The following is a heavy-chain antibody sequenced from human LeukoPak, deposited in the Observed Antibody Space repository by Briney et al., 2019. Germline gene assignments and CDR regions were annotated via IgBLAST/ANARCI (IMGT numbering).Heavy chain of an antibody. CDR1: GYTFTSYG. J-gene: IGHJ4*02. CDR2: INPDNGNT. D-gene: IGHD2/OR15-2a*01. CDR3: ARANSMVISNFDY. Sequence: ASVKVSCKASGYTFTSYGISWVRQAPGQGLEWMGWINPDNGNTHYTQKFQGRVTLTTDTSTSTANMELRSLRSDDTAVYYCARANSMVISNFDYWGQGTLVTVSS. V-gene: IGHV1-18*01.